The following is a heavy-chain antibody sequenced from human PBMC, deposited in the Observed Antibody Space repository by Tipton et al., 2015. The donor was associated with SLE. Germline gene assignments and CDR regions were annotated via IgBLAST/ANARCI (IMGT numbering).Heavy chain of an antibody. D-gene: IGHD3-10*02. Sequence: LRLSCTVSGGSISSDSYSWSWIRQPAGKGLEWIGRIYTSGGTNYNPSLKSRVTISVDTSKNQFSLRLSSVTAADTAVYYCARGDKVPTMWGCLSNAEYFQHWGPGTLVTVSS. CDR2: IYTSGGT. CDR1: GGSISSDSYS. J-gene: IGHJ1*01. CDR3: ARGDKVPTMWGCLSNAEYFQH. V-gene: IGHV4-61*02.